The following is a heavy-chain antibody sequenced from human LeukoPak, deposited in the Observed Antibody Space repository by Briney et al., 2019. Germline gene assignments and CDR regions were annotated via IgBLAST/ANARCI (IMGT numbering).Heavy chain of an antibody. Sequence: SGGSLRLSCAASGFTFSSYWMSWVRQAPGKGLEWVANIKQDGSEKYYVDSVKGRFTISRDNAKNSLYLQMNSLRAEDTAVYYCARGGSGYYPSTLTGWGQGTLVTVSS. J-gene: IGHJ4*02. V-gene: IGHV3-7*01. CDR1: GFTFSSYW. D-gene: IGHD3-22*01. CDR3: ARGGSGYYPSTLTG. CDR2: IKQDGSEK.